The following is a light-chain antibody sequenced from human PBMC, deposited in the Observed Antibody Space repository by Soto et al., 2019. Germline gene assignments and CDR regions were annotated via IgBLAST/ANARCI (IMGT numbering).Light chain of an antibody. J-gene: IGKJ1*01. CDR3: QQYNNWPTWT. Sequence: EIVMTPSPATLSVSPVERATLSCRASQSVSSNLAWYQQKPGQAPRLLIYGASTRATGIPARFSGSGSGTEFTLTISSLQSEDFAVYYCQQYNNWPTWTFGQGTKVE. CDR2: GAS. CDR1: QSVSSN. V-gene: IGKV3-15*01.